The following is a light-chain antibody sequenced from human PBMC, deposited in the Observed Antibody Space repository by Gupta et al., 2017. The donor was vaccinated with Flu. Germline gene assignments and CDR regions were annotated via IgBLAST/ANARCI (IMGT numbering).Light chain of an antibody. CDR2: GAS. V-gene: IGKV3-20*01. J-gene: IGKJ4*01. CDR1: QSVSSSY. CDR3: QQYGSSST. Sequence: DIVLTQSPGTLHLSPGERATLSCRASQSVSSSYLAWYQQKPGQAPRLLIYGASSRATGIPDRCSGSGSGTDFTLTISRLEPEDFAVYYCQQYGSSSTFGGGTKVEIK.